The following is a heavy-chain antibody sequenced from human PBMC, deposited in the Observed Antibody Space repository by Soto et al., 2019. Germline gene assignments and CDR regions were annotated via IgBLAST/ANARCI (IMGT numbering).Heavy chain of an antibody. Sequence: ASVKVSCKASGYTFTSYAMHWVRQAPGQRLEWMGWINAGNGNTKYSQKFQGRVTITRDTSASTAYMELSSLRSEDTAVYYCARDRSSGWSIRRPYYYYYGMDVWGQGTTVTVSS. CDR2: INAGNGNT. V-gene: IGHV1-3*01. CDR3: ARDRSSGWSIRRPYYYYYGMDV. D-gene: IGHD6-19*01. CDR1: GYTFTSYA. J-gene: IGHJ6*02.